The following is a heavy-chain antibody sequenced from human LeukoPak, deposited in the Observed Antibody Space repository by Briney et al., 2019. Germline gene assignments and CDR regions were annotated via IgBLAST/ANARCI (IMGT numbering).Heavy chain of an antibody. J-gene: IGHJ3*02. D-gene: IGHD3-3*01. CDR1: GFTFSNAW. CDR3: TIDYDFWSGPPGQDAFDI. V-gene: IGHV3-15*01. CDR2: IKSKTDGGTT. Sequence: PGGSLRLSCAASGFTFSNAWMSWVRQAPGKGLEWGGRIKSKTDGGTTDYAAPVKGRFTISRDDSKNTLYLQMNSLKTEDTAVYYCTIDYDFWSGPPGQDAFDIWGQGTMVTVSS.